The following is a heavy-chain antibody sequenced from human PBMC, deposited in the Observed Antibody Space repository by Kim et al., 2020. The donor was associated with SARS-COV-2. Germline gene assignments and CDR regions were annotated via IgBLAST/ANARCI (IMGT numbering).Heavy chain of an antibody. CDR2: INDGGGS. D-gene: IGHD3-22*01. CDR1: GGSFRTYY. Sequence: SETLSLTCGVYGGSFRTYYWNWIRQPPGKGLEWIGEINDGGGSNFNPSLKSRVTISIDTSMNQLSLKLTSVTAADTAVYYCARGRNYDSSGFFYVYAFDICGPGTRVTVSS. CDR3: ARGRNYDSSGFFYVYAFDI. J-gene: IGHJ3*02. V-gene: IGHV4-34*01.